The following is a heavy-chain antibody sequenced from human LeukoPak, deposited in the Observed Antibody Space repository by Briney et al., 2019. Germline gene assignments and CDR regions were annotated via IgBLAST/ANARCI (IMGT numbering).Heavy chain of an antibody. Sequence: GGSLRLSCAASGFTFSSYAMHWVRQAPGKGLEWVAVISSDGNTKYYADAVKVRFTISTNNSKNKLYLQMNSLRAEDTAVYYCARVSIFGVVNHPDFWGQGTLVTVSS. CDR1: GFTFSSYA. J-gene: IGHJ4*02. CDR2: ISSDGNTK. D-gene: IGHD3-3*02. V-gene: IGHV3-30*01. CDR3: ARVSIFGVVNHPDF.